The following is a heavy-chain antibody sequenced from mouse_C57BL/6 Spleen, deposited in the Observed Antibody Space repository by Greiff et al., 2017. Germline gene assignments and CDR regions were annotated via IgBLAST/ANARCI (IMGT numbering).Heavy chain of an antibody. V-gene: IGHV1-80*01. CDR3: AGSAGSSYWYFDV. J-gene: IGHJ1*03. D-gene: IGHD1-1*01. CDR2: IYPGDGDT. Sequence: VQLVESGAELVKPGASVKISCKASGYAFSSYWMNWVKQRPGKGLEWIGQIYPGDGDTNYNGKFKGKATLTADNSSSTAYMQLSSLTSEDSAVYFCAGSAGSSYWYFDVWGTGTTVTVSS. CDR1: GYAFSSYW.